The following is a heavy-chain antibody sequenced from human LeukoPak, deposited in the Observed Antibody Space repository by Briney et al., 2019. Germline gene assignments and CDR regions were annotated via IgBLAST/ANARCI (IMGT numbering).Heavy chain of an antibody. J-gene: IGHJ4*02. Sequence: SVKVSCKASGGTFSSYAISWVRQAPGQGLEWMGRIIPILGIANYAQKFQGRVTITADKSTSTAYMELSSLRSEDTAVYYCARARGGIAAAGQSEGELGYWGQGTLVTVSS. CDR1: GGTFSSYA. D-gene: IGHD6-13*01. CDR3: ARARGGIAAAGQSEGELGY. V-gene: IGHV1-69*04. CDR2: IIPILGIA.